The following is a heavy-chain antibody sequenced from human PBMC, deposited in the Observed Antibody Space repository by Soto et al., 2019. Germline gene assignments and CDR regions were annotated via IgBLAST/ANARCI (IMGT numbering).Heavy chain of an antibody. CDR1: GFTFSSYA. Sequence: PGGSLRLSCAASGFTFSSYAMSWVRQAPGKGLEWVSAISGSGGSTYYADPVKGRSTISRDNSKNTPYLQMNSLRADDTAVYYCANLPSPWSRRTYYYYGMDVWGPGTPVTVSS. CDR3: ANLPSPWSRRTYYYYGMDV. J-gene: IGHJ6*02. CDR2: ISGSGGST. D-gene: IGHD3-3*01. V-gene: IGHV3-23*01.